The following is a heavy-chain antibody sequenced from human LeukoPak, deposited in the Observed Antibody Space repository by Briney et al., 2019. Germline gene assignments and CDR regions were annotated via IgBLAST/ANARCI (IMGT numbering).Heavy chain of an antibody. CDR3: TREYGSGSYYNGAGDPYYYMDV. D-gene: IGHD3-10*01. Sequence: GGSLRLSCTASGFTFGDYAMSWVRQAPGKGLEWVGFIRSKAYGGTTEYAASVKGRFTISRDDSKSIAYLQMNSLKTEDTAVYYCTREYGSGSYYNGAGDPYYYMDVWGKGTTVTISS. CDR2: IRSKAYGGTT. CDR1: GFTFGDYA. V-gene: IGHV3-49*04. J-gene: IGHJ6*03.